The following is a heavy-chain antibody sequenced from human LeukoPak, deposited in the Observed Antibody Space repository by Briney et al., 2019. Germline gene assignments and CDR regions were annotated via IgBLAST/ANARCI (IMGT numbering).Heavy chain of an antibody. D-gene: IGHD2-15*01. CDR1: GFTFSNYA. CDR2: IKSKRSGGTV. CDR3: TWLTCGGSCWSL. J-gene: IGHJ4*02. Sequence: GGSLRLSCAASGFTFSNYAMSWVRQAPGKGLEWVGRIKSKRSGGTVHYATPVQGRFTISRDDSKNTMYLQMNSLKTEDTAVYFCTWLTCGGSCWSLWGQGTLVTVSS. V-gene: IGHV3-15*01.